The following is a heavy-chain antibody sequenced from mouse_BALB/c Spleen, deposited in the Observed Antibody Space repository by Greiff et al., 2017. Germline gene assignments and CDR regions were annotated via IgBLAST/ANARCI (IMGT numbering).Heavy chain of an antibody. CDR1: GFNIKDYY. Sequence: VHVKQSGAELVRPGALVKLSCKASGFNIKDYYMHWVKQRPEQGLEWIGWIDPENGNTIYDPKFQGKASITADTSSNTAYLQLSSLTSEDTAVYYCASNYYGSSYAMDYWGQGTSVTVSS. J-gene: IGHJ4*01. CDR3: ASNYYGSSYAMDY. CDR2: IDPENGNT. D-gene: IGHD1-1*01. V-gene: IGHV14-1*02.